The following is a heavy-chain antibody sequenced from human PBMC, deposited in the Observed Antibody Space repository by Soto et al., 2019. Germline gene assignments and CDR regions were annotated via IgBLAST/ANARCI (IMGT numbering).Heavy chain of an antibody. J-gene: IGHJ5*02. CDR1: GYSISSGYY. CDR2: IYQGGST. D-gene: IGHD3-22*01. V-gene: IGHV4-38-2*01. CDR3: ARLRPWVPYYDDSSPYTFENWFDP. Sequence: SETLSLTCAVSGYSISSGYYWGWLRPPAGKGLEWIGSIYQGGSTYYNPSLNSRVTLSIDMTNSHVSLILNSVTAADTAVYYCARLRPWVPYYDDSSPYTFENWFDPWAQGPLVTVSS.